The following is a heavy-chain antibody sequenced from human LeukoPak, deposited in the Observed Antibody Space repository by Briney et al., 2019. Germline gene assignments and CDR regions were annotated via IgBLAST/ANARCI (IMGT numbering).Heavy chain of an antibody. V-gene: IGHV3-15*01. CDR2: IISRSDGGTI. D-gene: IGHD3-3*01. CDR3: TTGSPFLLEWFH. J-gene: IGHJ4*02. Sequence: GGSLRLSCVASGFTFSAAWMNWVRQAPGKGPEWIARIISRSDGGTIDYAAPVKGRFTISRGDSKDTLYLQMNSLKTEDTAVYHCTTGSPFLLEWFHWGPGTLVTVSS. CDR1: GFTFSAAW.